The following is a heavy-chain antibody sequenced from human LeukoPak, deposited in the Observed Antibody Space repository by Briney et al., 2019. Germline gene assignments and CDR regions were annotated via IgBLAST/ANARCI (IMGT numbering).Heavy chain of an antibody. J-gene: IGHJ4*02. V-gene: IGHV3-21*01. CDR1: GFTFSSYS. CDR2: ISSSSSYI. Sequence: GGSLRLSCAASGFTFSSYSMNWVRQAPGKGLEWVSSISSSSSYIYHADSVKGRFTISRDNAKNSLYLQMNSPRAEDTAVYYCARDFWRSRRVEMATGDYFDYWGQGTLVTVSS. D-gene: IGHD5-24*01. CDR3: ARDFWRSRRVEMATGDYFDY.